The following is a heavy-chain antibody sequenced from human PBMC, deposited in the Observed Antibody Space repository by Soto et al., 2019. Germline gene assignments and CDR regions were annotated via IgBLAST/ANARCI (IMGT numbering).Heavy chain of an antibody. V-gene: IGHV4-39*01. CDR2: IYYSGRT. D-gene: IGHD2-2*02. CDR1: GGSISSSSYY. CDR3: ARQGYCSSTSCYTFLGLGWEGYYYYHYGMDV. J-gene: IGHJ6*02. Sequence: EPLSLTCAVSGGSISSSSYYWGWIRQPPWKGLEWIVSIYYSGRTYYNPSLKSRVTISVDTSKNQFSLKLSSVTAADTAVYYCARQGYCSSTSCYTFLGLGWEGYYYYHYGMDVWAQGTTVS.